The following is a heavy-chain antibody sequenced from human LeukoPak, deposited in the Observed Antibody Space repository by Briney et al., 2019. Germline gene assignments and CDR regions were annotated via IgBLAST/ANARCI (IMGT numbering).Heavy chain of an antibody. CDR1: GFTVSSNY. CDR3: ARPTVTSGNYYYYYYMDV. CDR2: IYSGGST. Sequence: GGSLRLSCAASGFTVSSNYMSWVRQAPGKGLEWVSVIYSGGSTYYADSVKGRFTISRDNSKNTLYLQMNSLRAEDTAVYYCARPTVTSGNYYYYYYMDVWGKGTTVTVSS. V-gene: IGHV3-66*02. J-gene: IGHJ6*03. D-gene: IGHD4-11*01.